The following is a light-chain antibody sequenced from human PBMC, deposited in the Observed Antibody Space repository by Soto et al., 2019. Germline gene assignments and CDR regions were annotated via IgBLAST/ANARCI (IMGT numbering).Light chain of an antibody. V-gene: IGKV1-39*01. CDR3: QHSYTSPWT. Sequence: DIQMTQSPSSLSASVGDRVTISCRASQGISTSLNWYQQKPGTAPRLLIYRASSVKSGVPPRFSGSGSGRDFTLTISSLRPEDIATYFCQHSYTSPWTFGQGTKVDIK. CDR1: QGISTS. CDR2: RAS. J-gene: IGKJ1*01.